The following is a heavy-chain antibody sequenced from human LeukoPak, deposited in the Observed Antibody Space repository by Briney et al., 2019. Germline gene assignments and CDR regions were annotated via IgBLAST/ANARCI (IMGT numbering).Heavy chain of an antibody. V-gene: IGHV3-21*01. CDR2: ISSTGSFI. D-gene: IGHD6-6*01. CDR3: AKDRSGSSPDY. CDR1: GFNLSIYS. Sequence: GGSLRLSCVASGFNLSIYSMNWVRQAPGKGLEWVSSISSTGSFIYYRDSVKGRFTISRDNAKNSLYLQMNSLRAEDTAVYYCAKDRSGSSPDYWGQGTLVTVSS. J-gene: IGHJ4*02.